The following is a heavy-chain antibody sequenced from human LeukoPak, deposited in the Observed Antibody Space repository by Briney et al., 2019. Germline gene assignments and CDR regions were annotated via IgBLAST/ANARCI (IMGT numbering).Heavy chain of an antibody. CDR3: ARNWNDVLHY. CDR1: GFTFSDYQ. Sequence: PGRSLRLSCAASGFTFSDYQMSWIRQAPGKGLEWVSYITSRSSYTYYADSVKGRFTISRDNAKNSLYLQMNSLRADDTAVYYCARNWNDVLHYWGQGTLVTVSS. V-gene: IGHV3-11*03. D-gene: IGHD1-1*01. J-gene: IGHJ4*02. CDR2: ITSRSSYT.